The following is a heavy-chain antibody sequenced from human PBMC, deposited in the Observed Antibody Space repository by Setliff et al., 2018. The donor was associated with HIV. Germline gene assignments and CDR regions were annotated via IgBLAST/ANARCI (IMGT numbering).Heavy chain of an antibody. CDR1: GGPISTNDYY. Sequence: PSETLSLTCTVSGGPISTNDYYWGFIRQSPGKGLEWIASVHYGGSIYYNPSLKSRVTISVDTSKNQFSLKLSSVTAADTAVYYCARPSLGIGGGSIFDFWGQGTLVTVSS. J-gene: IGHJ4*02. V-gene: IGHV4-39*01. D-gene: IGHD3-3*01. CDR3: ARPSLGIGGGSIFDF. CDR2: VHYGGSI.